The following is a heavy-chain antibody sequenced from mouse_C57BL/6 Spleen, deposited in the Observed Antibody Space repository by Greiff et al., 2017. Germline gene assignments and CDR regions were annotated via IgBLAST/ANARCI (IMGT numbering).Heavy chain of an antibody. V-gene: IGHV1-82*01. D-gene: IGHD2-3*01. CDR1: GYAFSSSW. CDR2: IYPGDGDT. J-gene: IGHJ4*01. Sequence: QVQLQQSGPELVKPGASVKISCKASGYAFSSSWMNWVKQRPGKGLEWIGRIYPGDGDTNYNGKFKGKATLTADKSSSTAYMQLSSLTSEDSAVYVCARDPTIYDCYYYAMDYWGQGTSVTVSS. CDR3: ARDPTIYDCYYYAMDY.